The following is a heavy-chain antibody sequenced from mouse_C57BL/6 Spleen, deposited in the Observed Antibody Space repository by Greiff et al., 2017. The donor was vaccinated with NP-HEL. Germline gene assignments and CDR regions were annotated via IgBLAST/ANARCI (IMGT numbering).Heavy chain of an antibody. J-gene: IGHJ2*01. CDR2: IYPGSGST. CDR1: GYTFTSYW. Sequence: QVQLKQPGAELVKPGASVKMSCKASGYTFTSYWITWVKQRPGQGLEWIGDIYPGSGSTNYNEKFKSKATLTVDTSSSTAYMQLSSLTSEDSAVYYCARYNYDYDVDYWGQGTTLTVSS. V-gene: IGHV1-55*01. D-gene: IGHD2-4*01. CDR3: ARYNYDYDVDY.